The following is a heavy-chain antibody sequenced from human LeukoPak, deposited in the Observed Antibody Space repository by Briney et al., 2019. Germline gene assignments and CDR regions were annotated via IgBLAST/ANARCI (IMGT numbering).Heavy chain of an antibody. V-gene: IGHV3-7*01. D-gene: IGHD1-1*01. CDR2: IKEDGSVT. J-gene: IGHJ4*02. CDR3: VRGPPKVQLLIRGALDY. CDR1: GFIFRSYW. Sequence: PGGSLRLSCEASGFIFRSYWMNWVRQAPGKGLEWVAIIKEDGSVTSYSDYVKGRFTILRDNAKKSLYLQMDNLRVEDTAIYYCVRGPPKVQLLIRGALDYWGQGSLVTVSS.